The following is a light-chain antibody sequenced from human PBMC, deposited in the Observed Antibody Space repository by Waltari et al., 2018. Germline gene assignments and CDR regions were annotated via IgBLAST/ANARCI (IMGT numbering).Light chain of an antibody. CDR2: WAS. J-gene: IGKJ2*01. V-gene: IGKV4-1*01. Sequence: CKSSQSVLYSSNNKNYLAWYQQKPGQPPKLLIYWASTRESGVPDRFSGSGSGTDFTLTISSLQAEDVAVYYCQQYYSTPYTFGQGTKLEIK. CDR1: QSVLYSSNNKNY. CDR3: QQYYSTPYT.